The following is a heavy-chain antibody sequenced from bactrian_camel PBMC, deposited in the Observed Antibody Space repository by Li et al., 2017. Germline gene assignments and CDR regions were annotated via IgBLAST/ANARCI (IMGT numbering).Heavy chain of an antibody. CDR1: GNTATRYC. CDR2: VHTHGAT. CDR3: AADFLQYCRTSRLNY. D-gene: IGHD2*01. V-gene: IGHV3S55*01. Sequence: QVQLVESGGGSVEAGGSLKLSCSVSGNTATRYCLGWFRQAPTKDREGVVTVHTHGATVYSETVKGRFTASQDNAKNIQYLQMNNLKPEDTAKYYCAADFLQYCRTSRLNYWGQGTQVTVS. J-gene: IGHJ4*01.